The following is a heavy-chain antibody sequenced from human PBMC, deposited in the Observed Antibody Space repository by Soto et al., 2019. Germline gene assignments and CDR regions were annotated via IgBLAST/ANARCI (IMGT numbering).Heavy chain of an antibody. Sequence: HPGGSLRLSCAASGFTFSNYWMHWVRQAPGKGLVWVSRINSDGSSTTYADSVRGRFTISRDRAKSTLYLQMSSLRAEDTAVYYCTRDRVQWLRLGYFYYGMDVWGQGTTVTVSS. J-gene: IGHJ6*02. CDR3: TRDRVQWLRLGYFYYGMDV. CDR1: GFTFSNYW. CDR2: INSDGSST. V-gene: IGHV3-74*01. D-gene: IGHD5-12*01.